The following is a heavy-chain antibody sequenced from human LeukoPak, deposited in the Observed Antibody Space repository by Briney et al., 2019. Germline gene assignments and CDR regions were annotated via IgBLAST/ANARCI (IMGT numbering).Heavy chain of an antibody. CDR3: AHRRVRYSGGWYSADWFDP. Sequence: SGPTLVNPTETLTPTCTYSGFSVSTSGVAVGWIRQPPGKALEWLGLIYWNDDKRYSPSLQNRVTITKDTSKNQVVLTMTNVDPVDTATYFCAHRRVRYSGGWYSADWFDPWGQGTLVIVSS. CDR2: IYWNDDK. J-gene: IGHJ5*02. D-gene: IGHD6-19*01. CDR1: GFSVSTSGVA. V-gene: IGHV2-5*01.